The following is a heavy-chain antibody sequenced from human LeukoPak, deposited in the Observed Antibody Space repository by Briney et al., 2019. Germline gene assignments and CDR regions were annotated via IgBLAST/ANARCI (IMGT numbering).Heavy chain of an antibody. CDR3: ARVLGFGSPPAY. D-gene: IGHD3-10*01. CDR1: GFNFNSYP. J-gene: IGHJ4*02. V-gene: IGHV3-30*04. Sequence: PGGSLRLSCVASGFNFNSYPMHWVRQAPGKGLEWVGLISFDGSDKSYADSVEGRFTISRDNSKNTLYLQMHSLSAEDTAVYYCARVLGFGSPPAYWGQGTQVFVSS. CDR2: ISFDGSDK.